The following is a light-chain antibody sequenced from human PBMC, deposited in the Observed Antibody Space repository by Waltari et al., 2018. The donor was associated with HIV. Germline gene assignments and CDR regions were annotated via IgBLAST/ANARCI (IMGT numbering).Light chain of an antibody. CDR3: QVWDSSSDHYV. CDR1: NIGSKS. J-gene: IGLJ1*01. Sequence: SYVLPQPPSVSVAPGKTARISCGGNNIGSKSVHWYQVRPGQAPVVIIYYDSYRPSGIPGRFSGSNSGHTATLTISRVEGGDEADYYCQVWDSSSDHYVFGTGTKVIVL. V-gene: IGLV3-21*04. CDR2: YDS.